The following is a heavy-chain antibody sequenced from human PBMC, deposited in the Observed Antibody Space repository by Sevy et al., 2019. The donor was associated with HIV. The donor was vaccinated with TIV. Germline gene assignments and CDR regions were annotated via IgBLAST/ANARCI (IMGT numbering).Heavy chain of an antibody. Sequence: SETLSLTCTVSGGSITSLYWNWIRQPPGKGLEWIANIYYNGQLNYNPSLTSRVTLSLDTSKNQFCLRLSSVTAADTAMYYCAGENAWGRGYSWGQGTLVTVSS. CDR2: IYYNGQL. V-gene: IGHV4-59*08. D-gene: IGHD1-26*01. CDR3: AGENAWGRGYS. J-gene: IGHJ4*02. CDR1: GGSITSLY.